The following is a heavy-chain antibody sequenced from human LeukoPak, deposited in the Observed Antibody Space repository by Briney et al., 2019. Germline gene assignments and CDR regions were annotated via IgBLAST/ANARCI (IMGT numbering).Heavy chain of an antibody. CDR2: ISSSSSYT. Sequence: GSLRLSCAASGFTFSDYYMSWIRQAPGKGLEWVSYISSSSSYTNYADSVKGRFTISRDNAKNSLYLQLNSLRAEDTAVYFCARGGYRHYFDYWGRGTLVTVSS. CDR1: GFTFSDYY. J-gene: IGHJ4*02. CDR3: ARGGYRHYFDY. V-gene: IGHV3-11*06. D-gene: IGHD5-18*01.